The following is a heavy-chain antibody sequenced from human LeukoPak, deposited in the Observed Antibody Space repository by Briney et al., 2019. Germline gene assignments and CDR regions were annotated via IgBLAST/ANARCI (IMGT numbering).Heavy chain of an antibody. CDR1: GFTSSIYG. D-gene: IGHD6-19*01. CDR2: IWYDGSKK. Sequence: GGTLRLSCAASGFTSSIYGMHWVRQAPGKGLEWVALIWYDGSKKYYADSVKGRFTISRDNSKNTLSLQMNSLRAEDTAVYYCARVAVAGTGHYYYGMDVWGQGTTGSVSS. J-gene: IGHJ6*02. CDR3: ARVAVAGTGHYYYGMDV. V-gene: IGHV3-33*01.